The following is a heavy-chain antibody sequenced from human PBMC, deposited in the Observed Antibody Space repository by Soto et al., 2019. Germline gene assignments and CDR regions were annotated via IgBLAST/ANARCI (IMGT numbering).Heavy chain of an antibody. V-gene: IGHV3-74*01. Sequence: PGGSLRLSCVVSGFTISSYWMHWVRQAPGKGPVWVSRINSDGNSTSYADSVKGRFTVSRDNAKNTLYLQMNSLRAEDTAVYYCARGSNHFDYWGQGTLVTVSS. CDR3: ARGSNHFDY. J-gene: IGHJ4*02. CDR1: GFTISSYW. D-gene: IGHD4-4*01. CDR2: INSDGNST.